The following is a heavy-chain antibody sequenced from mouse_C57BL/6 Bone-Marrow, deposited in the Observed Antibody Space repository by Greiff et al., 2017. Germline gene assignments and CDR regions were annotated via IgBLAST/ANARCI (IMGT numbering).Heavy chain of an antibody. CDR1: GYTFTSYG. Sequence: QVQLQQSGAELARPGASVKLSCKASGYTFTSYGISWVKQRTGQGLEWIGEIYPRSGNTYYNEKFKGKATLTADKSSSTAYMELRSLTSEDSAVYFCAGSYYYGSRWYFDVWGTGTTVTVSS. J-gene: IGHJ1*03. D-gene: IGHD1-1*01. CDR3: AGSYYYGSRWYFDV. V-gene: IGHV1-81*01. CDR2: IYPRSGNT.